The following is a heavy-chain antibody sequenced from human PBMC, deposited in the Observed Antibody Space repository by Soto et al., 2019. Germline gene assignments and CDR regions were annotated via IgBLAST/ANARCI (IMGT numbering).Heavy chain of an antibody. CDR2: TYYRSKWYN. V-gene: IGHV6-1*01. CDR3: ARGPIAVAGDNWFDP. D-gene: IGHD6-19*01. J-gene: IGHJ5*02. Sequence: SQTRSLACAISGDSVSSNSAAWNWIRQSPSRGLEWLGRTYYRSKWYNDYAVSVKSRITINPDTSKNQFSLQLNSVTPEDTAVYYCARGPIAVAGDNWFDPWGQGTPVTVSS. CDR1: GDSVSSNSAA.